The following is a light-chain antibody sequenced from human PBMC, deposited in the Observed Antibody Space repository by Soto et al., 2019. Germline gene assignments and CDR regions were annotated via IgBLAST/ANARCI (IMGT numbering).Light chain of an antibody. J-gene: IGKJ1*01. CDR1: QGVRSDF. CDR3: QQYVSAPWT. V-gene: IGKV3-20*01. Sequence: ILLTQSPGTLSLSLGERVTLSCRASQGVRSDFLSWYQQKPGQAPRLLIYGASSQATGIPNRFSGSGSGTDFTLTISRLEPEDFAVYYCQQYVSAPWTFGQGTKVEIK. CDR2: GAS.